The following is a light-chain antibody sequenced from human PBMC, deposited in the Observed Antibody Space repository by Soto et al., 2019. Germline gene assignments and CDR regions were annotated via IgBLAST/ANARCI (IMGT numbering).Light chain of an antibody. CDR1: QSVSSSY. Sequence: EIVLTQSPGTLSLSPGERATLSCRASQSVSSSYLAWYQQKPGQAPRLLIYGASSRATGIPDRFSGSGSGTDFTLTISRLEPEDCAVYYCQHYGSSPHTFGQGTKLEIK. CDR3: QHYGSSPHT. V-gene: IGKV3-20*01. J-gene: IGKJ2*01. CDR2: GAS.